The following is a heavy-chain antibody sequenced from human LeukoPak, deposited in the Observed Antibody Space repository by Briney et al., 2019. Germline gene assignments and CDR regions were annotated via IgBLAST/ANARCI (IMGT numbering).Heavy chain of an antibody. V-gene: IGHV4-39*07. D-gene: IGHD3-10*01. Sequence: PSETLSLTCTVSGGSISSSSYYWGWIRQPPGKGLEWIGSIYYSGSTNYNPSLKGRVSISVDTSKNQLSVKLSSVTAADTAVYYCARAFMSPGGFDPWGQGTLVTVSS. J-gene: IGHJ5*02. CDR2: IYYSGST. CDR1: GGSISSSSYY. CDR3: ARAFMSPGGFDP.